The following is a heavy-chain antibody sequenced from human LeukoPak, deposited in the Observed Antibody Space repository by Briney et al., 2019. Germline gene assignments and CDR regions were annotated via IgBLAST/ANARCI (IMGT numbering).Heavy chain of an antibody. Sequence: GASVKVSCKAFGYTFTGYYMHWVRQAPGQGLEWMGRINPNSGGTNYAQKFQGRVTMTRDTSISTAYMELSRLRSDDTAVYYCARDIGYCSSTSCYVVGDYWGQGTLVTVSS. CDR1: GYTFTGYY. V-gene: IGHV1-2*06. CDR2: INPNSGGT. J-gene: IGHJ4*02. D-gene: IGHD2-2*01. CDR3: ARDIGYCSSTSCYVVGDY.